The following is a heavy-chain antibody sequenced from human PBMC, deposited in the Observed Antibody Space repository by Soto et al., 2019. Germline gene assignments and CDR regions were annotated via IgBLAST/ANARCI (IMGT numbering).Heavy chain of an antibody. V-gene: IGHV3-30*03. CDR1: DFDFSSYG. J-gene: IGHJ4*02. CDR2: SSYDGRET. Sequence: PGGSLRLSCAASDFDFSSYGIHWVRQAPGKGLEWVAASSYDGRETFYADSAKGRFTVSKEMSKNTAFLHMNALRHEDTAVYFCARDSGWPILNFDNWGQGTPVTVSS. D-gene: IGHD3-10*01. CDR3: ARDSGWPILNFDN.